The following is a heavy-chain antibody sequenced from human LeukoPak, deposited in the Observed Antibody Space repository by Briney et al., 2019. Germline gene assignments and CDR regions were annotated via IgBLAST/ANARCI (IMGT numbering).Heavy chain of an antibody. V-gene: IGHV4-59*02. J-gene: IGHJ4*02. Sequence: SETLSLTCTVSGNSVTSYYWSWIRQPPGKGLEWIGYGDHFGGAIYNPSLKSRVTISVDSSKNQFSLRLPSVTAADTAVYHCARLSDLYNGTYLLDSWSQGTLVTVSS. CDR2: GDHFGGA. CDR3: ARLSDLYNGTYLLDS. CDR1: GNSVTSYY. D-gene: IGHD1-26*01.